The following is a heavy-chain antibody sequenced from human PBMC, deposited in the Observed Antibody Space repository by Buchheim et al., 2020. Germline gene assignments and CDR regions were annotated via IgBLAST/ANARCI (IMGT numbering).Heavy chain of an antibody. CDR2: VSGSGANT. V-gene: IGHV3-23*01. CDR1: GFVFSDYA. J-gene: IGHJ4*02. Sequence: EVRLLESGGTLVQPGGSLRLSCAASGFVFSDYAMNWVRQAPGKGLQWVSIVSGSGANTEYADSVTGRFIISRDNQKNTLYLQMNSLGDEDTAIYYCAKRGVASGIHEIDYWGQGTL. CDR3: AKRGVASGIHEIDY. D-gene: IGHD3-10*01.